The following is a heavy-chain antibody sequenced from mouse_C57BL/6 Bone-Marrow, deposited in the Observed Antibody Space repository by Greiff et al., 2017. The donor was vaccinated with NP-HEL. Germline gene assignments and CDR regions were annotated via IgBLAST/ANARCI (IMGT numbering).Heavy chain of an antibody. CDR1: GFTFSDYY. Sequence: EVMLVESGGGLVQPGGSLKLSCAASGFTFSDYYMYWVRQTPEKRLEWVAYISNGGGSTYYPDTVKGRFTISRDNAKNTLYLQMSRLKSEDTAMYYCARRNGLGPMDYWGQGTSVTVSS. CDR2: ISNGGGST. D-gene: IGHD2-2*01. V-gene: IGHV5-12*01. CDR3: ARRNGLGPMDY. J-gene: IGHJ4*01.